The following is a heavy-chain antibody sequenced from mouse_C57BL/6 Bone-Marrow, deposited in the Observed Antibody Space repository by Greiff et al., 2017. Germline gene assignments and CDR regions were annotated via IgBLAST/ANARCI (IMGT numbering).Heavy chain of an antibody. D-gene: IGHD1-1*01. CDR3: ARYGDYYGSSYKRKSYYFDY. CDR1: GYAFSSSW. J-gene: IGHJ2*01. CDR2: IYPGDGDT. V-gene: IGHV1-82*01. Sequence: QVQLQQSGPELVKPGASVKISCKASGYAFSSSWMNWVKQRPGKGLEWIGRIYPGDGDTNYNGKFKGKATLTADKSSSTAYMQLSSLTSEDSAVYFCARYGDYYGSSYKRKSYYFDYWGQGTTLTVSS.